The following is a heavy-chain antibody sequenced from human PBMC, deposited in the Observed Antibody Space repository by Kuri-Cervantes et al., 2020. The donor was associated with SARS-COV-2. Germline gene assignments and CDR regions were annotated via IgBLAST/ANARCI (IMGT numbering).Heavy chain of an antibody. CDR3: AKDQHGTVVVVAAIDY. V-gene: IGHV3-30*18. J-gene: IGHJ4*02. Sequence: GESLKISCAASGFTFSSYSMNWVRQAPGSGLEWVALISYDGNNKFYADSVKGRFTISRDNSKNTLYLQMNSLRAEDTAVYYCAKDQHGTVVVVAAIDYWGQGTLVTVSS. CDR1: GFTFSSYS. CDR2: ISYDGNNK. D-gene: IGHD2-15*01.